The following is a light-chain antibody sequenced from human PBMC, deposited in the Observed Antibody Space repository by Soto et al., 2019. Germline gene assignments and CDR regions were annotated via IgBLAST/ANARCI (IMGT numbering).Light chain of an antibody. CDR1: QTINNY. J-gene: IGKJ3*01. CDR3: QQNYSPVFS. CDR2: AAS. V-gene: IGKV1-39*01. Sequence: DIQMTQSPPSLSASVGDRVTISCRASQTINNYLNWYQQKPGKAPEVLIYAASSLQSGVPSRFSGSGSGTEFILTISSVQPEDFATYYCQQNYSPVFSFGPGTKVDL.